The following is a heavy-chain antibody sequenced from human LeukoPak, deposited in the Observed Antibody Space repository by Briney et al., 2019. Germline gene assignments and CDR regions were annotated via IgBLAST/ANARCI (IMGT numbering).Heavy chain of an antibody. D-gene: IGHD1-7*01. Sequence: GRSLRLSCAASGFTFKTYSMNWVRQAPGKGLEWVSSISGSGSDIYYPDSMKGRFTISSDNAKHTMYLQMTSLRAEDTAVYYCARRTYPNDAFDIWGQGTMVSVSS. CDR1: GFTFKTYS. CDR2: ISGSGSDI. CDR3: ARRTYPNDAFDI. J-gene: IGHJ3*02. V-gene: IGHV3-21*01.